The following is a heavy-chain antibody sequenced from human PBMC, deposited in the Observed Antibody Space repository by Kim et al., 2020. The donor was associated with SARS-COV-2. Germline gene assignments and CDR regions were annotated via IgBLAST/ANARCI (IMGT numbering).Heavy chain of an antibody. CDR3: TRHRQGDY. V-gene: IGHV7-4-1*02. J-gene: IGHJ4*02. Sequence: ASVKVSCKASGYTFTDYAINWVRQAPGQGLEWMGWINTNTGNQTYAQGFTGRFVFSLEKSVSTAYLQISSLKADDTAMYYCTRHRQGDYWGQGTLATVSS. CDR2: INTNTGNQ. CDR1: GYTFTDYA.